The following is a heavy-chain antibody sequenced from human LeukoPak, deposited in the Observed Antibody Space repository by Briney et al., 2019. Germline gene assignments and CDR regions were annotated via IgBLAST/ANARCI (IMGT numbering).Heavy chain of an antibody. CDR2: IYPSGST. J-gene: IGHJ2*01. CDR3: ARHPRPAIHWYFDL. V-gene: IGHV4-4*09. Sequence: SETLSLTCTVSGDSISNYYWSRVRQLPGKGLEWIGYIYPSGSTNYSPSLKSRVTISLDTSKNQFSLNLNSVTAADTAVYYCARHPRPAIHWYFDLWGRGTLVTVSS. D-gene: IGHD3-3*01. CDR1: GDSISNYY.